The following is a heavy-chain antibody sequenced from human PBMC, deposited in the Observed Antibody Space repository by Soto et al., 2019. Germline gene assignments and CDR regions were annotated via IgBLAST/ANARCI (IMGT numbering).Heavy chain of an antibody. CDR3: ARDWEREMPGN. CDR1: GDSISSDNW. Sequence: QVRLQESGPGLVKPSGTLSLTCAVSGDSISSDNWWSWVRQPPGKGLEWIGEVYHSGDTNYNPSLKSRLTISVDKSKNQFSLKLNSVTAADTAVYYCARDWEREMPGNWGQGTLVTVSS. CDR2: VYHSGDT. D-gene: IGHD3-16*01. J-gene: IGHJ4*02. V-gene: IGHV4-4*02.